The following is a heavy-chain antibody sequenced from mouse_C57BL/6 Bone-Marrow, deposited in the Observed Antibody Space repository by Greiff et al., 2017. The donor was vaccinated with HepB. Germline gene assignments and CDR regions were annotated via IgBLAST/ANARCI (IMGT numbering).Heavy chain of an antibody. J-gene: IGHJ1*03. CDR2: IHPNSGST. Sequence: VQLQQPGAELVKPGASVKLSCKASGYTFTSYWMHWVKQRPGQGLEWIGMIHPNSGSTNYNEKFKSKATLTADKSSSTAYMQLSSLTSEDSAVYYCARLRFYWYFDVWGTGTTVTVSS. CDR1: GYTFTSYW. D-gene: IGHD1-1*01. V-gene: IGHV1-64*01. CDR3: ARLRFYWYFDV.